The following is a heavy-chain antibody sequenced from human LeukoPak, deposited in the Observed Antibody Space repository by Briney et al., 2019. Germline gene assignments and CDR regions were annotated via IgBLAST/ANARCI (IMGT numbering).Heavy chain of an antibody. CDR3: ARAHVAAAGYYFDY. CDR1: GGSISSSSYY. Sequence: PSETLSLTCTVSGGSISSSSYYWGWIRQPPGKGLEWIGSIYYSGSTYYNPSLKSRVTISVDTSKNQFSLKLSSVTAADTAVYYCARAHVAAAGYYFDYWGQGTLVTVSS. J-gene: IGHJ4*02. V-gene: IGHV4-39*07. CDR2: IYYSGST. D-gene: IGHD6-13*01.